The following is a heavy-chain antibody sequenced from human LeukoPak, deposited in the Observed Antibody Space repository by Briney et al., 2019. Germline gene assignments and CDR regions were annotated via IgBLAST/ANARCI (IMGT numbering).Heavy chain of an antibody. CDR1: GYRFFTHW. J-gene: IGHJ4*02. CDR3: ARLVDTAMVTPDY. CDR2: IYPDGSDS. V-gene: IGHV5-51*01. Sequence: GESLKISCKGSGYRFFTHWIGWVRQMPGKGLELMGIIYPDGSDSRYSPSFQGQVTISADKSISTAYLQWSSLKASDTAMYYCARLVDTAMVTPDYWGQGTLVTVSS. D-gene: IGHD5-18*01.